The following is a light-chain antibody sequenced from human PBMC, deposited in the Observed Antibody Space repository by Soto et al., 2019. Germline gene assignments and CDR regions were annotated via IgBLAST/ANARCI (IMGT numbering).Light chain of an antibody. V-gene: IGKV1-33*01. CDR2: DSS. CDR3: QQYDNLPTLT. Sequence: IQMTQSPSSLSASVGDRVTITCQASQDIGIYLNWYQQRPGKAPKLLIYDSSKLETRVPSRFSGSGSGTHFTLIIASLQPEDNATYYCQQYDNLPTLTFGGGTRVDIK. J-gene: IGKJ4*01. CDR1: QDIGIY.